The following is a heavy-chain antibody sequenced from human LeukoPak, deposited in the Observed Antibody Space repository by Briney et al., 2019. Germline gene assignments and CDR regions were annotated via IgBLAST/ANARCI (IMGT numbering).Heavy chain of an antibody. D-gene: IGHD1-26*01. CDR3: ARGRLGRGGSRRYFDY. J-gene: IGHJ4*02. CDR1: GYTFTSYD. CDR2: MNPNSGNT. Sequence: ASVKVSCTASGYTFTSYDINWVRQATGQGLEWMGWMNPNSGNTGYAQKFQGRVTITRNTSISTAYKELSSLRSEDTAVYYCARGRLGRGGSRRYFDYWGQGTLVTVSS. V-gene: IGHV1-8*03.